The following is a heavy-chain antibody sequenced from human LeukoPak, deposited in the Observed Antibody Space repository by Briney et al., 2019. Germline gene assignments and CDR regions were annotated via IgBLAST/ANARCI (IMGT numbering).Heavy chain of an antibody. J-gene: IGHJ4*02. CDR3: ATGGGLATEIDY. CDR2: VSYDGIIK. Sequence: GRSLRLSCATSGFTFSGCAMHWVRQAPGKGLEWVAVVSYDGIIKSYADSLKGRFTISRNNSKNTLYLQMNSLRTEDTAMYYCATGGGLATEIDYWCQGTLVTVSS. D-gene: IGHD7-27*01. V-gene: IGHV3-30*04. CDR1: GFTFSGCA.